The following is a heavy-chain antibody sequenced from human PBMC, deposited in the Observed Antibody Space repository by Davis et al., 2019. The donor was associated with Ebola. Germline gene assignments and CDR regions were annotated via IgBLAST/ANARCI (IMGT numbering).Heavy chain of an antibody. CDR2: ISSDSDYI. D-gene: IGHD2-2*01. Sequence: PGGSLRLSCVASGFTFRTYSMSWVRQAPGKGLEWVSSISSDSDYIYYADSVKGRFTISRDNSKNTLYLQMSSLRAEDTAVYYCVKGGYCISTSCYVDYYGMDVWGQGTTVTVSS. V-gene: IGHV3-21*01. CDR1: GFTFRTYS. CDR3: VKGGYCISTSCYVDYYGMDV. J-gene: IGHJ6*02.